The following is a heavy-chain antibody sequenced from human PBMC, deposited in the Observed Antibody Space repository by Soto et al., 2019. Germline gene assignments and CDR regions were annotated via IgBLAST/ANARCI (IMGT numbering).Heavy chain of an antibody. V-gene: IGHV4-59*08. Sequence: PSETLSLTCTVSGDPISSYYWSWIRQPPGKVLEWIGFFFYSGSINYNPSLNSRVTISVDTSKNQFSLKLSFVTAADTAVYYCARRSSGYYLDLDYWGQGTLVTVSS. J-gene: IGHJ4*02. CDR2: FFYSGSI. CDR1: GDPISSYY. D-gene: IGHD3-22*01. CDR3: ARRSSGYYLDLDY.